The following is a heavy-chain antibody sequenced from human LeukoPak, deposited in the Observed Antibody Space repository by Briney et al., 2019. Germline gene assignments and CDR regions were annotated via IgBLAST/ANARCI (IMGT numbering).Heavy chain of an antibody. CDR1: GGSISSGGYS. J-gene: IGHJ4*02. CDR3: ARGPLVYCSGGSCYSD. V-gene: IGHV4-61*08. CDR2: IYYSGST. Sequence: SQTLSLTCAVSGGSISSGGYSWSWIRQPPGKGLEWIGYIYYSGSTNYNPSLKSRVTISVDTSKSQFSLKLSSVTAADTAVYYCARGPLVYCSGGSCYSDWGQGTLVTVSS. D-gene: IGHD2-15*01.